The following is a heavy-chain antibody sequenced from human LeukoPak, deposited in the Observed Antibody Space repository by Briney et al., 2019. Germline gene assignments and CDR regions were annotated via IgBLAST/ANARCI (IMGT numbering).Heavy chain of an antibody. CDR3: AKDYIRYFDWPPNYPDY. J-gene: IGHJ4*02. Sequence: GGSLTLSCAASGFTFSSYAMSWVRQPPGKGLEWVSAISGSGGTTYYADYVKGRFTISRDNTKNTLYLEMNSLRAEYTAVYYCAKDYIRYFDWPPNYPDYWGQGTLVTVSS. V-gene: IGHV3-23*01. D-gene: IGHD3-9*01. CDR2: ISGSGGTT. CDR1: GFTFSSYA.